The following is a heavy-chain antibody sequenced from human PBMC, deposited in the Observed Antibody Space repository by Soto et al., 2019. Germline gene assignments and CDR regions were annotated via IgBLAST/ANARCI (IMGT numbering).Heavy chain of an antibody. D-gene: IGHD6-13*01. V-gene: IGHV4-59*11. J-gene: IGHJ6*02. Sequence: SETLSLTCTVSGGSISSHYWSWIRQPPGKGLEWIGYIDYSGNTIYNPSLKSRVTISVDTSKNEFSLRLSSVIAADTAVYYCARDTNHSAGRGYFYGMDVWGLGTTVTVSS. CDR2: IDYSGNT. CDR1: GGSISSHY. CDR3: ARDTNHSAGRGYFYGMDV.